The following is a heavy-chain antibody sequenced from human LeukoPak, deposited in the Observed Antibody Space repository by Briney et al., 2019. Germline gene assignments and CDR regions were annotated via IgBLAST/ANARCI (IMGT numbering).Heavy chain of an antibody. CDR1: RYTFSSYY. J-gene: IGHJ4*02. D-gene: IGHD3-22*01. Sequence: ASVKVSCKASRYTFSSYYTHWVRQAPGQGLEWMGIINPSGGGTSYAQKFQGRVTMTGDMSTSTAYMELSSLRSEDTAVYYCARDLYDGSGYSLGYWGQGTLVTVSS. V-gene: IGHV1-46*01. CDR2: INPSGGGT. CDR3: ARDLYDGSGYSLGY.